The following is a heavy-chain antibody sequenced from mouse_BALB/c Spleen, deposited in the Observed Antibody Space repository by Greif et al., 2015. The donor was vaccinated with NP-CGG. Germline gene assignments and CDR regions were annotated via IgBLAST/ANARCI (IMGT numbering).Heavy chain of an antibody. CDR3: ARGGIYYGYDGYAMDY. CDR2: INPSSGYT. V-gene: IGHV1-4*01. Sequence: VQLQQSGAELARPGASVKMSCKASGYTFTSYAMHWVKQRPGQGLEWIGYINPSSGYTNYNQKFKDKATLTADKSSSTAYMRLSSLTSEDSAVYYCARGGIYYGYDGYAMDYWGQGTSVTVSS. J-gene: IGHJ4*01. CDR1: GYTFTSYA. D-gene: IGHD2-2*01.